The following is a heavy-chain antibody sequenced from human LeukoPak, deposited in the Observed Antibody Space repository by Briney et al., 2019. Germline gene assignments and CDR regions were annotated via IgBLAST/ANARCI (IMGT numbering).Heavy chain of an antibody. D-gene: IGHD4-17*01. CDR1: GFTFSSYA. CDR2: ISGSGGAT. CDR3: VSLPRTTVTTSGDY. J-gene: IGHJ4*02. Sequence: AGGSLRLSCSASGFTFSSYAMHWVRQAPGKGLEYVSAISGSGGATYYADSVKGRFTISRDNSKNTLYLQMSSLRPEDTAVYYCVSLPRTTVTTSGDYWGQGTLATVSS. V-gene: IGHV3-64D*06.